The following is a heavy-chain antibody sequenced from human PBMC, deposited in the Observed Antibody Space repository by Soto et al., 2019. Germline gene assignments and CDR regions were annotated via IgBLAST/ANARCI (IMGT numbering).Heavy chain of an antibody. Sequence: ASVKVSCKASGYTFTGYYIHWVRQAPGQGLEWMGWISPYSGGTTYAQKFQGRVTMTRDTSISTAYMELSRLRSDDTAVYYCARVRIQLWDDAFDIWGQGTMVTVSS. CDR3: ARVRIQLWDDAFDI. D-gene: IGHD5-18*01. V-gene: IGHV1-2*02. CDR1: GYTFTGYY. CDR2: ISPYSGGT. J-gene: IGHJ3*02.